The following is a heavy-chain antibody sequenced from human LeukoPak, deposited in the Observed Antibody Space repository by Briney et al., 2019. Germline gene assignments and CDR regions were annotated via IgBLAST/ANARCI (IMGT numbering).Heavy chain of an antibody. D-gene: IGHD3-9*01. CDR2: INPNSGGT. Sequence: ASVKVSCKASGYTFTGYYMHWVRQAPGQGLEWMGWINPNSGGTNYAQKFQGWVTMTRDTSISTAYMELSRLRSDDTAVYYCARGHVLRYFDWLPGFDYWGQGTLVTVSS. CDR3: ARGHVLRYFDWLPGFDY. J-gene: IGHJ4*02. V-gene: IGHV1-2*04. CDR1: GYTFTGYY.